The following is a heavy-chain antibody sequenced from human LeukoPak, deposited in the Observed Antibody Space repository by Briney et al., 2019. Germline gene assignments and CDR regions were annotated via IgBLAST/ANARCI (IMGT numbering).Heavy chain of an antibody. V-gene: IGHV1-2*02. D-gene: IGHD3-16*01. CDR1: GYTFTGYY. CDR3: ARDRGSEFGDSYYYGMDV. J-gene: IGHJ6*02. CDR2: IDPNSGGT. Sequence: ASVKVSCKASGYTFTGYYMHWVRQAPGQGLEWMGWIDPNSGGTNYAQKFQGRVTMTRDTSISTAYMELSRLRSDGTAVYYCARDRGSEFGDSYYYGMDVWGQGTTVTVSS.